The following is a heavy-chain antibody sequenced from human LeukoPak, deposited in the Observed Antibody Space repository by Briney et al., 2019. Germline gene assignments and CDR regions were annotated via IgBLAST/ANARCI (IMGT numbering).Heavy chain of an antibody. CDR3: ARSRGAYGAYRSGGSCYPNGGHWFDP. V-gene: IGHV4-39*01. J-gene: IGHJ5*02. Sequence: SETLSLTCTVSAGSISSSSYYRGWIRQPPGKGLEWIGSIYYSGSTYYNPSLKSRVTISVDTSKNQFSLKLSSVTAADTAVYYCARSRGAYGAYRSGGSCYPNGGHWFDPWGQGTLITVSS. CDR2: IYYSGST. D-gene: IGHD2-15*01. CDR1: AGSISSSSYY.